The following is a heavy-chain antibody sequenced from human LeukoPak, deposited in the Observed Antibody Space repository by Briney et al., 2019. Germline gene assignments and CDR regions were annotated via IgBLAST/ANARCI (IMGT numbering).Heavy chain of an antibody. CDR1: GYTFTNYV. CDR3: VRDDCAADACYPGGY. V-gene: IGHV1-3*01. Sequence: ASVKVSCKASGYTFTNYVVHWVRQAPGQRPEWMGYINAGNGDTKYSKNFQDRVTITRDTSASTAYMEVSSLTSEDTALYSCVRDDCAADACYPGGYWGQGTLSPSPQ. CDR2: INAGNGDT. D-gene: IGHD2-21*02. J-gene: IGHJ4*02.